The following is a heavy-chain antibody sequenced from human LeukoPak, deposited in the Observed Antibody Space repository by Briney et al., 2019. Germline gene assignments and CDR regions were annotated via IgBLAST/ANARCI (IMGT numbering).Heavy chain of an antibody. V-gene: IGHV1-8*01. CDR1: GYTFTSYD. CDR3: ARLGGSYYNYYYYYGMDV. J-gene: IGHJ6*02. D-gene: IGHD1-26*01. CDR2: MNPNSGNT. Sequence: ASVKVSCKASGYTFTSYDINWVRQATGQGLEWMGWMNPNSGNTGYAQKLQGRVTMTRNTSISTAYMELSSLRSEDTAVYYCARLGGSYYNYYYYYGMDVWGQGTTVTVSS.